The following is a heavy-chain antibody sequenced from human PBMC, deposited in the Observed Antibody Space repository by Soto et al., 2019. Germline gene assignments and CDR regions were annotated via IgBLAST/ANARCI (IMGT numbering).Heavy chain of an antibody. CDR1: GCSVSSGSYY. CDR2: IYYSGST. Sequence: SETLSLTCTVSGCSVSSGSYYWSWIRQPPGKGLEWIGYIYYSGSTNYNPSLKSRVTISVDTSKNQFSLKLSSVTAADTAVYYCARATMVRGEAAYGMDVWGQGTTVTVSS. V-gene: IGHV4-61*01. J-gene: IGHJ6*02. CDR3: ARATMVRGEAAYGMDV. D-gene: IGHD3-10*01.